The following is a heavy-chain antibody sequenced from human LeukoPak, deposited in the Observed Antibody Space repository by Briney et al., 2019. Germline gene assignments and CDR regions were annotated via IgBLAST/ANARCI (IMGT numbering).Heavy chain of an antibody. CDR2: IYTSGST. Sequence: SETLSLTCAVYGGSFSGYYWSWIRQPAGKGLEWIGRIYTSGSTNYNPSLKSRVTMSVDTSKNQFSLKLSSVTAADTAVYYCAFTFGGAWFDPWGQGTLVTVSS. D-gene: IGHD3-16*01. V-gene: IGHV4-59*10. CDR3: AFTFGGAWFDP. CDR1: GGSFSGYY. J-gene: IGHJ5*02.